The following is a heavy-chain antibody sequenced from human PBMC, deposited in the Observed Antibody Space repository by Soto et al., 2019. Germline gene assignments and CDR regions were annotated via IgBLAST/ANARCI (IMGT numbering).Heavy chain of an antibody. CDR2: IKPDGSES. Sequence: EVQLAESGGGLVQPGGSLRLPCLASGLTFRRHSLRWVRQAPGKGLESVAKIKPDGSESYYVDSVRGRFTFSRDNAKNSLSLQMNSLRDEDTAVYYCAIEEWWRVEFWGQGTLVTVSS. V-gene: IGHV3-7*01. CDR3: AIEEWWRVEF. D-gene: IGHD2-15*01. J-gene: IGHJ4*02. CDR1: GLTFRRHS.